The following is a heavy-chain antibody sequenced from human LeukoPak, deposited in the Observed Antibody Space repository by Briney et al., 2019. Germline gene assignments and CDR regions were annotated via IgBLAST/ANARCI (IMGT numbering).Heavy chain of an antibody. CDR1: GFTFSSYW. D-gene: IGHD2-21*02. J-gene: IGHJ4*02. Sequence: PGGSLRLSCAASGFTFSSYWMHWVRQAPGKGLVWVSRINSDGSSTSYADSVKGRFTISRDNAKNTLYLQMNSPRAEDTAVYYCARVPNAYCGGDCYTYYFDYWGQGTLVTVSS. CDR3: ARVPNAYCGGDCYTYYFDY. V-gene: IGHV3-74*01. CDR2: INSDGSST.